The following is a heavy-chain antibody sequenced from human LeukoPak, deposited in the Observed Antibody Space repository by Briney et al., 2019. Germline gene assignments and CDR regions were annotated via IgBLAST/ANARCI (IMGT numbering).Heavy chain of an antibody. D-gene: IGHD4-17*01. CDR1: GFTFSSYW. CDR3: ATLYGDYNWYFDL. CDR2: LSASGGST. V-gene: IGHV3-23*01. J-gene: IGHJ2*01. Sequence: GGSLRLSCAASGFTFSSYWMSWVRQAPGKGLEWVSTLSASGGSTFYAASVKGRFTVSRDNSKNTLFLQMNSLRAEDTAVYYCATLYGDYNWYFDLWGRGTLVTVSS.